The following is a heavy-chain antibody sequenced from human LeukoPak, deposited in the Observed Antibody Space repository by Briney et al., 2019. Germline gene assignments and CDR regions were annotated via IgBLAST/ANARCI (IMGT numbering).Heavy chain of an antibody. V-gene: IGHV1-18*01. CDR3: ARDSALGTIVVVTPGDYYYYMDV. D-gene: IGHD2-21*02. Sequence: ASVKVSCKASGDTFSSYAISWVRHPPAQGLEWVDRITAYNDNTNDAQKLQDRVTMTTDTSTSTAYMELRSLRSDDTAVYYCARDSALGTIVVVTPGDYYYYMDVWGKGTTVTISS. CDR1: GDTFSSYA. J-gene: IGHJ6*03. CDR2: ITAYNDNT.